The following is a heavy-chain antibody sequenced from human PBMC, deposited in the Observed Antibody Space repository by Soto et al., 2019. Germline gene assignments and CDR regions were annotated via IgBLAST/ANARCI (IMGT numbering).Heavy chain of an antibody. CDR1: GGTFSSYA. J-gene: IGHJ4*02. CDR3: ASISWFGKLLSEYYFDY. V-gene: IGHV1-69*13. D-gene: IGHD3-10*01. Sequence: GASVKVSCKASGGTFSSYAISWVRQAPGQGLEWMGGIIPIFGTANYAQKFQGRVTITADESTSTAYMELSSLRSEDTAVYYCASISWFGKLLSEYYFDYWGQGTLVTVSS. CDR2: IIPIFGTA.